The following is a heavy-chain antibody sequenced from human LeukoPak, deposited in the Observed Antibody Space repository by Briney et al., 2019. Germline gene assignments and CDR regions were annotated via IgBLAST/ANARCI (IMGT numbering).Heavy chain of an antibody. CDR3: ARDLLGWELHYFDY. CDR1: GLSLNNYG. D-gene: IGHD1-26*01. J-gene: IGHJ4*02. V-gene: IGHV3-30*02. Sequence: GGSLRLACAASGLSLNNYGIHSVRQAPGRGLEWVAFIRYDGSDEYYADSVNDRFSISRDTAKNSMYLQMNSLRAEDTAVYYCARDLLGWELHYFDYWGQGNLVNVSS. CDR2: IRYDGSDE.